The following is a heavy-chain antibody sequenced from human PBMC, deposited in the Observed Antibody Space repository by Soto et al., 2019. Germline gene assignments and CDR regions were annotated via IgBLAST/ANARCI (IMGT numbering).Heavy chain of an antibody. D-gene: IGHD3-22*01. Sequence: AASVKVSCKAFGYTFTSYGIHWVRQAPGQRLEWTGWINAGNGNTKYSEKFQGRVTITRDTSASTAYLELSSLRSEDTAVYYCARDPNDSSAYYHHYYYGMDVWGQGTTVTVSS. CDR2: INAGNGNT. J-gene: IGHJ6*02. CDR1: GYTFTSYG. CDR3: ARDPNDSSAYYHHYYYGMDV. V-gene: IGHV1-3*01.